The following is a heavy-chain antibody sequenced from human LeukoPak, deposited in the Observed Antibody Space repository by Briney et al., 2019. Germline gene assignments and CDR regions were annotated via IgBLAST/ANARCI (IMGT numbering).Heavy chain of an antibody. CDR1: GGSISSYY. Sequence: SETLSLTCTVSGGSISSYYWSWIRQPAGKGLEWIGRIYTSGNTNYNPSLKSRVTMSVDTSKNQFSLKLSSVTAADTAVYYCARDRYYYDSSGYYYYYYYMDVWGKGTTVTVSS. V-gene: IGHV4-4*07. CDR2: IYTSGNT. D-gene: IGHD3-22*01. CDR3: ARDRYYYDSSGYYYYYYYMDV. J-gene: IGHJ6*03.